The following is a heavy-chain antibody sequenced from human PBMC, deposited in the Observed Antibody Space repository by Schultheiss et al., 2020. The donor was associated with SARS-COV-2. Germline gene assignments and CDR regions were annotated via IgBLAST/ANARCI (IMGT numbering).Heavy chain of an antibody. CDR3: ARGQEQWLVHYNWFDP. J-gene: IGHJ5*02. D-gene: IGHD6-19*01. Sequence: LRLSCTVSGGSISSGGYSWSWIRQPPGKGLEWIGYIYYSGSTNYNPSLKSRVTISVDTSKNQFSLKLSSVTAADTAVYYCARGQEQWLVHYNWFDPWGQGTLVTVSS. V-gene: IGHV4-30-4*07. CDR1: GGSISSGGYS. CDR2: IYYSGST.